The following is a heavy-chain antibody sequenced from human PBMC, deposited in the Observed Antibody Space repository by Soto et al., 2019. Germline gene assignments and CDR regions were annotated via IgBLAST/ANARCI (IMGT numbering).Heavy chain of an antibody. D-gene: IGHD5-12*01. Sequence: NPSETLSLTCTVSGGSISSGGYYWSWIRQHPGKGLEWIGYIYYSGSTYYNPSLKSRVTISVDTSKNQFSLKLSSVTAADTAVYYCARGEMATIMPRYWGQGTLVTVSS. CDR3: ARGEMATIMPRY. V-gene: IGHV4-31*03. CDR2: IYYSGST. CDR1: GGSISSGGYY. J-gene: IGHJ4*02.